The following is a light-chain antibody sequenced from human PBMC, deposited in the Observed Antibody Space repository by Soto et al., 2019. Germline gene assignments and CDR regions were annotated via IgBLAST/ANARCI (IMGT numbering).Light chain of an antibody. CDR3: MQALQAPFT. CDR2: SGS. Sequence: EIVMTQSPLSLPVTPGEPASLSCKSSQSLLNSNGYNYLDWYLQKPVQSPQLLIYSGSNRASGVPDRFSCSGSGTEFTLKISRLEAEDVAVYYCMQALQAPFTFGPGTKVDIK. V-gene: IGKV2-28*01. J-gene: IGKJ3*01. CDR1: QSLLNSNGYNY.